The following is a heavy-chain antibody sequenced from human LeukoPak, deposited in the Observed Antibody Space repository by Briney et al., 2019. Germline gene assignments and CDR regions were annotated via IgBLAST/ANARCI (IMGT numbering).Heavy chain of an antibody. CDR2: IWYDGSNK. D-gene: IGHD6-13*01. CDR1: GFTFSSYG. CDR3: ARVGSGYSSSWYENYYYGMDV. J-gene: IGHJ6*04. V-gene: IGHV3-33*01. Sequence: PGRSLRLSCAASGFTFSSYGMRWVRQAPGKGLEWVAVIWYDGSNKYYADSVKGRFTISRDNSKNTLYLQMNSLRAEDTAVYYCARVGSGYSSSWYENYYYGMDVWGKGTTVTVSS.